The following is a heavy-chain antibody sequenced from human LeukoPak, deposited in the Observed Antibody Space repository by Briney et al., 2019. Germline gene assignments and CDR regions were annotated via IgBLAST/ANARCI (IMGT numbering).Heavy chain of an antibody. CDR1: GGTFSSYA. V-gene: IGHV1-69*04. J-gene: IGHJ5*02. Sequence: GASVKVSCKASGGTFSSYAISWVGQAPGQGLEWMGRIIPILGIANYAQKFQGRVTITADKSTSTAYMELSSLRSEDTAVYYCARLRYATVAGTVWFDPWGQGTLVTVSS. CDR2: IIPILGIA. CDR3: ARLRYATVAGTVWFDP. D-gene: IGHD6-19*01.